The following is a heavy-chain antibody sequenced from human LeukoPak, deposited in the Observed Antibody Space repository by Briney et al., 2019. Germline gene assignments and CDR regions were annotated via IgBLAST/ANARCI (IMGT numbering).Heavy chain of an antibody. CDR3: AREGGITMVRGVSGYFDY. CDR1: GFTVSSDH. Sequence: PGGSLRLSCAASGFTVSSDHMNWVRQAPGKGLEWVSVLYSGGSTYYADSVKGRFTISRDNAKNSLDLQMNSLRAEDTAVYYCAREGGITMVRGVSGYFDYWGRGTLVTVSS. CDR2: LYSGGST. V-gene: IGHV3-53*01. D-gene: IGHD3-10*01. J-gene: IGHJ4*02.